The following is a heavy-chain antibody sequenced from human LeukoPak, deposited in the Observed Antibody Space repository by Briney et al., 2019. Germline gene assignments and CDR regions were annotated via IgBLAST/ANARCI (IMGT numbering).Heavy chain of an antibody. CDR2: INWNGGST. D-gene: IGHD3-10*01. J-gene: IGHJ4*02. V-gene: IGHV3-20*04. CDR1: GFTVEDYG. CDR3: AKGGYYGSGSYYNGAIDY. Sequence: GGSLRLSCAASGFTVEDYGMSWVRQPPGKGLEWVSGINWNGGSTGYADSVKGRFTISRDNSKNTLYLQMNSLRAEDTAVYYCAKGGYYGSGSYYNGAIDYWGQGTLVTVSS.